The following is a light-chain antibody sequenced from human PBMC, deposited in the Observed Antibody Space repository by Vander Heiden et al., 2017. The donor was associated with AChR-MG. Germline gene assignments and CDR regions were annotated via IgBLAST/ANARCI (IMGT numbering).Light chain of an antibody. CDR3: QHLNSYPLT. CDR2: AAS. J-gene: IGKJ3*01. CDR1: QGIGSY. V-gene: IGKV1-9*01. Sequence: DIQLTQSPSFLSASVGDRVTITCRASQGIGSYLAWYQQKPGKAPNLLIYAASTLQSGVPSRFSGSGSGTEFTPTISSLQPEDFATYYCQHLNSYPLTFGPGTKVDIK.